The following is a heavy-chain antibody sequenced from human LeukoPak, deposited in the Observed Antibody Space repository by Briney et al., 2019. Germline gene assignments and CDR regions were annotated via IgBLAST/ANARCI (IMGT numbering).Heavy chain of an antibody. CDR1: GGSISGYY. J-gene: IGHJ6*02. V-gene: IGHV4-59*12. Sequence: SETLSLTCTVSGGSISGYYWSWIRQPPGKGLEWIGYIYYSGSANYNPSLKSRVIISVDTSKNQFSLKLSSVTAADTAVYYCARDRLGQLWLNGMDVWGQGTTVTVSS. CDR3: ARDRLGQLWLNGMDV. D-gene: IGHD5-18*01. CDR2: IYYSGSA.